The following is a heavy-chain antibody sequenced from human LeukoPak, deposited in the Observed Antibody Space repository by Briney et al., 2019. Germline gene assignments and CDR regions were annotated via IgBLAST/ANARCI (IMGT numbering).Heavy chain of an antibody. CDR1: GFTFSNAW. J-gene: IGHJ4*02. CDR2: ISGSGGST. D-gene: IGHD3/OR15-3a*01. Sequence: GGSLRLSCAASGFTFSNAWMSWVRQAPGKGLEWVSAISGSGGSTYYADSVKGRFTISRDNSKNTLYLQMNSLRAEDTAVYYCARGAWTAYYFDYWGQGTLVTVSS. V-gene: IGHV3-23*01. CDR3: ARGAWTAYYFDY.